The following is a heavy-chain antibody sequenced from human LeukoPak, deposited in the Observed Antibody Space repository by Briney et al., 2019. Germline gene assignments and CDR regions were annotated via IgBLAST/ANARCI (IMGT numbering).Heavy chain of an antibody. CDR2: IYYSGST. CDR1: GGSISSSSYC. CDR3: ARAIVGATRGYYYYYMDV. Sequence: SETLSLTCTVSGGSISSSSYCWGWIRQPPGKGLEWIGSIYYSGSTYYNPSLKSRVTISVDTSKNQFSLKLSSVTAADTAVYYCARAIVGATRGYYYYYMDVWGKGTTVTVSS. J-gene: IGHJ6*03. V-gene: IGHV4-39*07. D-gene: IGHD1-26*01.